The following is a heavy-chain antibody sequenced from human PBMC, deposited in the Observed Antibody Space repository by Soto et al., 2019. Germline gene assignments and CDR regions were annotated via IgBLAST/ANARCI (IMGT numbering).Heavy chain of an antibody. J-gene: IGHJ4*02. D-gene: IGHD3-22*01. CDR2: INAGNGNT. Sequence: QVQLVQSGAEVKKPGASVKVSCKASGYTFTSYAMHWVRQAPGQRLEWMGWINAGNGNTKYSQKIQARVTITRETYASTAYMELRSLRYEDTAGYYCARDLYYYDSSGCLDYWGQGALVTVS. CDR3: ARDLYYYDSSGCLDY. CDR1: GYTFTSYA. V-gene: IGHV1-3*01.